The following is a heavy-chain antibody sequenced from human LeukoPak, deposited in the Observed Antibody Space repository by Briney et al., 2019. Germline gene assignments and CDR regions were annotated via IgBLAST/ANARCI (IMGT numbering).Heavy chain of an antibody. CDR1: GGSISSGGYS. Sequence: NPSETLSLTCAVSGGSISSGGYSWSWIRQPPGKGLEWIGCIYHSGSTYYNPSLKSRVTISVDRSKNQFSLKLSSVTAADTAVYYCARVSGGDDFWSGSTTFDYWGQGTLVTVSS. J-gene: IGHJ4*02. D-gene: IGHD3-3*01. CDR2: IYHSGST. CDR3: ARVSGGDDFWSGSTTFDY. V-gene: IGHV4-30-2*01.